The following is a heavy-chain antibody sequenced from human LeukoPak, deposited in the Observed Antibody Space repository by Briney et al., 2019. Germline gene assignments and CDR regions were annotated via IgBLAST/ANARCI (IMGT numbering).Heavy chain of an antibody. CDR1: GGSFSGYY. CDR2: IYYSGST. V-gene: IGHV4-59*01. J-gene: IGHJ5*02. CDR3: ARDGVAAAGTAVGWFDP. Sequence: KPSGTLSLTCAVYGGSFSGYYWSWIRQPPGKGLEWIGYIYYSGSTNYNPSLKSRVTISVDTSKNQFSLKLSSVTAADTAVYYCARDGVAAAGTAVGWFDPWGQGTLVTVSS. D-gene: IGHD6-13*01.